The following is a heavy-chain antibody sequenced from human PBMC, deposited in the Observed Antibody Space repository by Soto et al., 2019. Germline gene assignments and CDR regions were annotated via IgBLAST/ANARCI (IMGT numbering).Heavy chain of an antibody. CDR1: GFIFSDYT. CDR2: ISSSGGAI. V-gene: IGHV3-48*02. J-gene: IGHJ6*02. CDR3: ARDHGGRTWFVGVYYFFGMDV. Sequence: GGSLRLSCAASGFIFSDYTMTWVRQAPGRGLEFVSHISSSGGAIFYAESVKGRFTVSRDNAKNSLYLQMNSLRDEDTAVYFCARDHGGRTWFVGVYYFFGMDVWGQGTAVTVSS. D-gene: IGHD1-26*01.